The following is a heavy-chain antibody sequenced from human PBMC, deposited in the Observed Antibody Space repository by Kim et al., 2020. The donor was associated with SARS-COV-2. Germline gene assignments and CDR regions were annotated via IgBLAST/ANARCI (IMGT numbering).Heavy chain of an antibody. J-gene: IGHJ6*02. D-gene: IGHD2-21*02. Sequence: SETLSLTCTVSGGSISSSSYYWGWIRQPPGKGLEWIGSIYYSGSTYYNPSLKSRVTISVDTSKNQFSLKLSSVTAADTAVYYCARHASLSGDPDYYYYGMDVWGQGTTVTVSS. CDR1: GGSISSSSYY. V-gene: IGHV4-39*01. CDR2: IYYSGST. CDR3: ARHASLSGDPDYYYYGMDV.